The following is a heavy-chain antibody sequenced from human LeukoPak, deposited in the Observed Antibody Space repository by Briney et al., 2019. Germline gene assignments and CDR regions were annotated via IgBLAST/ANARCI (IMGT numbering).Heavy chain of an antibody. Sequence: GGSVRLSCAASGYTFSSYNMNWVRQAPGKGLEWVSSISNNSSYIYYADTVKGRFTIPRDNAKNSLYLQMNSLNAEDTDVYYCAREVVYSIFACGYWGQGTLVTVSS. CDR2: ISNNSSYI. V-gene: IGHV3-21*01. J-gene: IGHJ4*02. CDR1: GYTFSSYN. D-gene: IGHD4-11*01. CDR3: AREVVYSIFACGY.